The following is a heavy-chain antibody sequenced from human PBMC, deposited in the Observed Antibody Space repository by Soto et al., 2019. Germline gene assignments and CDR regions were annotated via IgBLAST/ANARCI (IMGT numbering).Heavy chain of an antibody. V-gene: IGHV1-8*01. CDR1: GYTFTNND. J-gene: IGHJ5*02. Sequence: VASVKVSCKASGYTFTNNDVSWVRQATGQGLEWMGWMNAGSGDTGYAQKFQGRVTMTRDISIATDYMELSSLRSDDTAIYYCATMATDCSLNWFDPWGQGTMVTVSS. D-gene: IGHD3-10*02. CDR3: ATMATDCSLNWFDP. CDR2: MNAGSGDT.